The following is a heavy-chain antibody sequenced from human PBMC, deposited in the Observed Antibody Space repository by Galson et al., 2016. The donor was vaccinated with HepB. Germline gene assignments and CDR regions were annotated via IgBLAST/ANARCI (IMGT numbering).Heavy chain of an antibody. J-gene: IGHJ4*02. V-gene: IGHV3-48*02. Sequence: SLRLSCAASGFTFSSYSMNWVRQAPGKGLEFFSYISSTIRTVFYADSVKGRFTISSDNAKNSLYLQMNGLTEEDTAVYYCARLGYGDNSGFDYWGQGTLVTVSS. D-gene: IGHD4-23*01. CDR3: ARLGYGDNSGFDY. CDR2: ISSTIRTV. CDR1: GFTFSSYS.